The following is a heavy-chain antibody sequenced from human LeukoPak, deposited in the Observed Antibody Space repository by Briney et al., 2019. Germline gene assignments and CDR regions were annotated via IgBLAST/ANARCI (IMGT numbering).Heavy chain of an antibody. CDR3: ARVRRGGTVNWFDP. Sequence: GGSLRLSCAASGFTFSTHSMNWVRQAPGKGLEWVSPINSTSTNIYYADSLKGRFTISRDNAKNSLYLQMNSLRAEETAVYYCARVRRGGTVNWFDPWGQGTLVTVSS. J-gene: IGHJ5*02. CDR2: INSTSTNI. D-gene: IGHD1-1*01. V-gene: IGHV3-21*01. CDR1: GFTFSTHS.